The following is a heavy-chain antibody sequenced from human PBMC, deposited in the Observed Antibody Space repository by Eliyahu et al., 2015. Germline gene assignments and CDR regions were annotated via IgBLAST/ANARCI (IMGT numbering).Heavy chain of an antibody. CDR2: IKQDGSEK. D-gene: IGHD5-24*01. CDR1: GITFSSYW. Sequence: EVQLVESGGGLVQPGGSLRLSCAASGITFSSYWMTWARQAPGKGLEWVANIKQDGSEKNYVDSVKGRFAISRDNAKNSLYLQMNSLRAEDTAVYYCARGEGWVDSWGQGTLVTVSS. CDR3: ARGEGWVDS. J-gene: IGHJ4*02. V-gene: IGHV3-7*01.